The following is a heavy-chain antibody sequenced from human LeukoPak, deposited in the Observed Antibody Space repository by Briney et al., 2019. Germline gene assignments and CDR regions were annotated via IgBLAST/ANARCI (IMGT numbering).Heavy chain of an antibody. Sequence: PSETLSLTCAVSGYSISSGYYWGWVRQPPGTGLEWIGNIYHSGSTYYNPSLKSRVTISVDTSKNHFSLRLRPVTAADTAVYYCVRVTSYGKTYFFDCWGQGTLVTVSS. V-gene: IGHV4-38-2*01. CDR3: VRVTSYGKTYFFDC. J-gene: IGHJ4*02. CDR1: GYSISSGYY. CDR2: IYHSGST. D-gene: IGHD5-18*01.